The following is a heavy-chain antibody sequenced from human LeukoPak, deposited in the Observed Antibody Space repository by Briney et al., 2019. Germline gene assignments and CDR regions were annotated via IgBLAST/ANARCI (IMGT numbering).Heavy chain of an antibody. CDR3: AREHRDYEGSGYYVDY. Sequence: PSETLSLTCTVSGGSISGYYWNWIRQPAGKGLEWIGRIYHSGSTDYNSSLRSRLTMSVDTSKSQFSLKLTSVTAAGTAVYYCAREHRDYEGSGYYVDYWGQGTLVTVSS. CDR1: GGSISGYY. J-gene: IGHJ4*02. V-gene: IGHV4-4*07. D-gene: IGHD3-3*01. CDR2: IYHSGST.